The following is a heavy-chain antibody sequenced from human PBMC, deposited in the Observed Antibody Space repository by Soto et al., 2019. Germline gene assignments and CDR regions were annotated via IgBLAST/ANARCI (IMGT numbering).Heavy chain of an antibody. V-gene: IGHV4-30-4*01. Sequence: SETLSLTCTVSGGSISSGDYYWSWIRQPPGKGLEWIGYIYYSGSTYYNPSLKSRVTISVDTSKNQFSLKLSSVTAADTAVYYCARVLSSSSWYVRFDPWGQGTLVTVSS. CDR1: GGSISSGDYY. J-gene: IGHJ5*02. CDR2: IYYSGST. D-gene: IGHD6-13*01. CDR3: ARVLSSSSWYVRFDP.